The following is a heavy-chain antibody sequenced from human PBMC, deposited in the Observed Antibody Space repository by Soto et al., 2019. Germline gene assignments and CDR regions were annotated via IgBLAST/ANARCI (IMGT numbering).Heavy chain of an antibody. V-gene: IGHV1-18*01. J-gene: IGHJ4*02. Sequence: GASVTVSCMASVYTFTNHCIIWVRQAPGQRLEGMGWNSAYNGQTNYAQQLQARDTMTTDTSTSTAYMELRSLRSDDTVVYYCGREYYYGSGPGYWGQGTLVTVSS. CDR2: NSAYNGQT. D-gene: IGHD3-10*01. CDR1: VYTFTNHC. CDR3: GREYYYGSGPGY.